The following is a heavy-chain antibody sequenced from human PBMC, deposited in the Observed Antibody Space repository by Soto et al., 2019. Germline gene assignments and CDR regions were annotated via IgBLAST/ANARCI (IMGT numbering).Heavy chain of an antibody. V-gene: IGHV4-61*01. CDR2: IYNKETF. CDR3: ARVPLRYSSSHNFDS. J-gene: IGHJ4*02. Sequence: PADTLSLTGSVSGASVSSGSFYGSWIRQPPGKGLGWIWFIYNKETFNDNPSLKSRVTLSVDTSKHQFSLKLRYVPAADTAVYYCARVPLRYSSSHNFDSWGQGALVTVSS. D-gene: IGHD6-19*01. CDR1: GASVSSGSFY.